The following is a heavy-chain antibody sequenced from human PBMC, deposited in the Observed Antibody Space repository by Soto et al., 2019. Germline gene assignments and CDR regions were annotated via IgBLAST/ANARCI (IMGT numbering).Heavy chain of an antibody. CDR2: ISYDGSHK. J-gene: IGHJ6*01. CDR1: GFTFSNFA. D-gene: IGHD2-15*01. Sequence: GGSLRLSCAASGFTFSNFAMYWVRQAPGKGLEWVTVISYDGSHKYYADSVKGRFTISRDNSKNTLYLQMNNLRAEDSAVYFCARDYSYQRAMDVLGQGTTVTVS. V-gene: IGHV3-30-3*01. CDR3: ARDYSYQRAMDV.